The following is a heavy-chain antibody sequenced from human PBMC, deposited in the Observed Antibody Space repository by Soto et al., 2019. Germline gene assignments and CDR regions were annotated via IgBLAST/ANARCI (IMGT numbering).Heavy chain of an antibody. CDR2: ISANNGNT. CDR3: ARVPRGAYFYYGMDV. CDR1: GYTLTNSG. V-gene: IGHV1-18*01. J-gene: IGHJ6*02. D-gene: IGHD3-10*01. Sequence: QVQLVQSGAEVKKPGASVKVSCKASGYTLTNSGVSWVRQAPGQGLEWMGWISANNGNTNYAQKVQGRVTMTTDTSTSTAYMEVRSLRSDDTAVYYCARVPRGAYFYYGMDVWGQGTTVTVSS.